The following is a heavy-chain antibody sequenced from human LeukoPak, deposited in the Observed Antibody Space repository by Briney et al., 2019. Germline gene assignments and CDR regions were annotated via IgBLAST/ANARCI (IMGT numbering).Heavy chain of an antibody. CDR2: IKQDGSEE. D-gene: IGHD5-24*01. Sequence: GSLRLSCAASGFTFTTYWMMWVRRAPGKGLEWVAKIKQDGSEEYYVDSVRGRFTISRDNAKNSVYLQMNSLRAEDTAVYYCATRNNGCPYHWGQGTLVTVSS. CDR3: ATRNNGCPYH. CDR1: GFTFTTYW. J-gene: IGHJ4*02. V-gene: IGHV3-7*01.